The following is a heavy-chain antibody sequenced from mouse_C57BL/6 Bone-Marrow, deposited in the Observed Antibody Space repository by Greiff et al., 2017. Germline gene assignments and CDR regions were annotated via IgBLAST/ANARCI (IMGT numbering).Heavy chain of an antibody. Sequence: EVQVVESGGGLVKPGGSLKLSCAASGFTFSDYGMHWVRQAPEKGLEWVAYISSGGSTIYYADTVQGRYTISRDTAKNTLFLQMTSLRSEDTALYYCASSATAYWGQGTLVTVSA. D-gene: IGHD1-2*01. CDR1: GFTFSDYG. CDR2: ISSGGSTI. V-gene: IGHV5-17*01. CDR3: ASSATAY. J-gene: IGHJ3*01.